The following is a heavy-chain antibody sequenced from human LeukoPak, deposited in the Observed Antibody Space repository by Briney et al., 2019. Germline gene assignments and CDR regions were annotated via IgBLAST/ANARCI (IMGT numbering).Heavy chain of an antibody. D-gene: IGHD2-2*01. J-gene: IGHJ5*02. CDR2: INHSGST. V-gene: IGHV4-34*01. CDR1: GGSFSGYY. Sequence: PSETLSLTCAVYGGSFSGYYWSWIRQPPGKGLEWIGEINHSGSTNYNPSLKSRVTISVDTSKNQFSLKLSSVTAADTAVYYCARGRIGYCSSTSCRGWFDPWGQGTLATVSS. CDR3: ARGRIGYCSSTSCRGWFDP.